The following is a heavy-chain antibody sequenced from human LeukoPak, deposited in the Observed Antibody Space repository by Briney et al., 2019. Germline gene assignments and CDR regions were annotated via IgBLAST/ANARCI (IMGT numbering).Heavy chain of an antibody. Sequence: GGSLRLSCAASGFTFSSYGIRWVRQAPGKGLGWVAFIRYDVSNKYYADSGKGRFTSSRDNYKNTLYLQMNSLRAEDTAVYYCAKATTDLNYWGQGTLVTVSS. D-gene: IGHD4-11*01. CDR2: IRYDVSNK. CDR1: GFTFSSYG. J-gene: IGHJ4*02. V-gene: IGHV3-30*02. CDR3: AKATTDLNY.